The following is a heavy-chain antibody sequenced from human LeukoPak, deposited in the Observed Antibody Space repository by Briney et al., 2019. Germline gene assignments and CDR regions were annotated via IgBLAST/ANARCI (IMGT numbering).Heavy chain of an antibody. CDR1: GGSFIGYY. D-gene: IGHD3-10*01. CDR2: INHSGST. Sequence: SETLSLTCAVYGGSFIGYYWSWIRQPPGKGLEWIGEINHSGSTNYNPFLKSRVTISVDTSKNQFSLKLSSVTAADTAVYYCARGRRKITMVRGVKPTYFDYGGQGTLVTVSA. J-gene: IGHJ4*02. V-gene: IGHV4-34*01. CDR3: ARGRRKITMVRGVKPTYFDY.